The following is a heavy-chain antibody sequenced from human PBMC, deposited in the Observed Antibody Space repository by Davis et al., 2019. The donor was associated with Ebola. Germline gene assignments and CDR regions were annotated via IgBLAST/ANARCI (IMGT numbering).Heavy chain of an antibody. CDR2: IYYSGST. V-gene: IGHV4-61*08. D-gene: IGHD5-18*01. CDR3: ARGGGIQLWLRRRLDP. CDR1: GDSISRGGYY. J-gene: IGHJ5*02. Sequence: SETLSLTCSVSGDSISRGGYYWSWVRQHPEKGLEWVGYIYYSGSTNCNPSLKSRVTISVDTSKNQFSLKLSSVTAADTAVYYCARGGGIQLWLRRRLDPWGPGNPGHRLL.